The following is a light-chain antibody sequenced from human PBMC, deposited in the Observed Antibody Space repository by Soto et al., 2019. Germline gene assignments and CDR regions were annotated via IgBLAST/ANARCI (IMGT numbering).Light chain of an antibody. CDR3: QQYNNWLIT. J-gene: IGKJ5*01. Sequence: GMKQSLATLSVCPGERATLSCRASQSVSSNLAWYQQKPGQAPRLLIYGASTRATGIPARFSGSGSGTEFTLTISILQSEDFAVYCCQQYNNWLITFGQGTRLEIK. V-gene: IGKV3-15*01. CDR1: QSVSSN. CDR2: GAS.